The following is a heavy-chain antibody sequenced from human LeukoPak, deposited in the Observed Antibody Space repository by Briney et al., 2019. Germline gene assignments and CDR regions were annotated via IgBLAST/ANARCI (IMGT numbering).Heavy chain of an antibody. V-gene: IGHV3-23*01. J-gene: IGHJ4*02. CDR2: ISGSGGST. CDR1: GFTFSSYA. D-gene: IGHD3-10*01. Sequence: PGGSLRLSCAASGFTFSSYAMSWVRQAPGKGLEWVSAISGSGGSTYYADSVKGRFTISRDNSKNSLYLQMNSLRAEDTAVYYCARVSTMVRGVMRFSDYWGQATLVTVSS. CDR3: ARVSTMVRGVMRFSDY.